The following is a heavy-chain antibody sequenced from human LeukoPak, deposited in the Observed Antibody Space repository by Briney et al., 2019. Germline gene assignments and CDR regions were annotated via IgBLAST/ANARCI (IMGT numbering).Heavy chain of an antibody. V-gene: IGHV3-23*01. J-gene: IGHJ4*01. CDR3: AKGIYSSGWSYFDY. Sequence: PGGSLRLSCAASGFTFSSYAMNWVRQAPGKGLEWVSVISSSGGTTYYSDSVKGRFTISRDNSKNTLYLQMNSLRAEDTAVYYCAKGIYSSGWSYFDYWGHGTLVTVSS. CDR1: GFTFSSYA. CDR2: ISSSGGTT. D-gene: IGHD6-19*01.